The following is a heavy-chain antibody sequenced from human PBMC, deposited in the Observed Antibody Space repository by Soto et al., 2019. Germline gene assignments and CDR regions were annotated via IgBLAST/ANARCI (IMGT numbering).Heavy chain of an antibody. Sequence: QVQLQESGPGLVKPSGTLSLTGAVSGGSISSSNWWSWVRQPPGKGLEWIGEIYHSGSTNYNPSLTSRVTISVDKSNNQFSLKLSSVTAADTAVYYCARRGTYYDSSRNWFDPWGQGTLVTVSS. J-gene: IGHJ5*02. D-gene: IGHD3-22*01. V-gene: IGHV4-4*02. CDR2: IYHSGST. CDR3: ARRGTYYDSSRNWFDP. CDR1: GGSISSSNW.